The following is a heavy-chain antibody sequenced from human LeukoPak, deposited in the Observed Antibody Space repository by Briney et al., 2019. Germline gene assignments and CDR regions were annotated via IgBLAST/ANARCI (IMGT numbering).Heavy chain of an antibody. J-gene: IGHJ4*02. Sequence: SETLSLTCAVYGGSFSGYYWSWIRQPPGKGLEWIGEINHSGSTNYNPSLKSRVTISVDTSKNQFSLRLSSVTSADTAVYYFARNSWFGELLFHYWGRGTLLTVSS. CDR2: INHSGST. V-gene: IGHV4-34*01. CDR1: GGSFSGYY. D-gene: IGHD3-10*01. CDR3: ARNSWFGELLFHY.